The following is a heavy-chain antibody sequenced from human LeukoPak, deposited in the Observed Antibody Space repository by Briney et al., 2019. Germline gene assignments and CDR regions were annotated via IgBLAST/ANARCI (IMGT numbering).Heavy chain of an antibody. CDR2: ISGNGGNT. D-gene: IGHD5-24*01. CDR1: GFTLSSYA. Sequence: GGSLRLSCAASGFTLSSYAMSWVRQAPGRGLEWVSSISGNGGNTYYADSVKGRSTITRDNFKNTLYLQMNSLRAEDTATFYCAKVEYDTSPRQALDYWGQGTLVTVSS. J-gene: IGHJ4*02. V-gene: IGHV3-23*01. CDR3: AKVEYDTSPRQALDY.